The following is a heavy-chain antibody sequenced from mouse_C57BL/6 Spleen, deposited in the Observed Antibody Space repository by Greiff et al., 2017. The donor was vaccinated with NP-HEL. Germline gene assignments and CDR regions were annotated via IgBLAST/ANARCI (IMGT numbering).Heavy chain of an antibody. CDR3: ARGGAAQATEFAY. CDR1: GYTFTSYW. V-gene: IGHV1-59*01. J-gene: IGHJ3*01. CDR2: IDPSDSYT. D-gene: IGHD3-2*02. Sequence: VQLQQPGAELVRPGTSVKLSCKASGYTFTSYWMHWVKQRPGQGLEWIGVIDPSDSYTNYNQKFKGKATLTVDTSSSTAYMQLSSLTSEDSAVYYCARGGAAQATEFAYWGQGTLVTVSA.